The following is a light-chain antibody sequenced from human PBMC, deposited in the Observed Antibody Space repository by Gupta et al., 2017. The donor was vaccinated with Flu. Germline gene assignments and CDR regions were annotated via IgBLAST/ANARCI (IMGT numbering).Light chain of an antibody. CDR3: QQSYSTPYT. V-gene: IGKV1-39*01. CDR2: AAS. J-gene: IGKJ2*01. Sequence: DIQMTQSPSSLSASVGDRVTITCRASQSISSYLNWYQQKPGKAPKLLIYAASSLQSGLPSRFSGSGSGTDFTLTISMLQPEDFATYYCQQSYSTPYTFGQGTKLEIK. CDR1: QSISSY.